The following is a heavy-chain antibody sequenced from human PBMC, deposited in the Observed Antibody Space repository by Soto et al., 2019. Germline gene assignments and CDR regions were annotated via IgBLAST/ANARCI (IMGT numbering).Heavy chain of an antibody. Sequence: QVHVVQSAGQVKQPGASVKVSCKASGYTFTDYGFCWVRQVPGQGLEWMGYISPSSGYTTYASNLQERVIITTDRSTTTVYMELRSLTSDDTAVYYCAREMWTRSGPQNFFDYWGQGALVTVSS. CDR1: GYTFTDYG. V-gene: IGHV1-18*01. D-gene: IGHD6-25*01. CDR2: ISPSSGYT. J-gene: IGHJ4*02. CDR3: AREMWTRSGPQNFFDY.